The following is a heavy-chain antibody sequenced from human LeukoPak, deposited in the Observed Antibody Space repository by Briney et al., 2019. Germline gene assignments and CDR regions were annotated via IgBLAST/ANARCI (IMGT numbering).Heavy chain of an antibody. V-gene: IGHV4-34*01. CDR2: IYHSGST. J-gene: IGHJ5*02. Sequence: SETLSLTCAVSGGSFSGYYWSWIRQPPGKGLERIGDIYHSGSTNYNPSLKSRVTISVDTSKNQFSLKLSSGTAADTAVYYCAREGIVVVVAATHNWFDPWGQGTLVTVSS. D-gene: IGHD2-15*01. CDR1: GGSFSGYY. CDR3: AREGIVVVVAATHNWFDP.